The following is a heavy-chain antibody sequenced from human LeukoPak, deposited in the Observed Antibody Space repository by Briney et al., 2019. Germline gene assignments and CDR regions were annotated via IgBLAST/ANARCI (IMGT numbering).Heavy chain of an antibody. Sequence: GGSLRLSCAASGFTFSIHGMNWVRQGPGKGLEWVSRINSDGSSTCYADSVKGRFTISRDNAKNTLYLQMNSLRAEDTAVYYCARWDYYGSGSYPFDYWGQGTLVTVSS. J-gene: IGHJ4*02. CDR1: GFTFSIHG. V-gene: IGHV3-74*01. CDR2: INSDGSST. CDR3: ARWDYYGSGSYPFDY. D-gene: IGHD3-10*01.